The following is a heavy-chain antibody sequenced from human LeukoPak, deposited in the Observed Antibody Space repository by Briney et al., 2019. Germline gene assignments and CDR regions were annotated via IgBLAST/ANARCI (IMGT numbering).Heavy chain of an antibody. CDR2: MNPNSGNT. CDR1: GYTFTSYD. CDR3: AAGGW. V-gene: IGHV1-8*01. Sequence: GASVKVSCKVSGYTFTSYDINVVRQATGQGLEWMGWMNPNSGNTSYAQNFQGRVTMTRNTSISTAYMELSRLRSHDTAVYYCAAGGWWGQGTLVTVSS. J-gene: IGHJ4*02. D-gene: IGHD3-10*01.